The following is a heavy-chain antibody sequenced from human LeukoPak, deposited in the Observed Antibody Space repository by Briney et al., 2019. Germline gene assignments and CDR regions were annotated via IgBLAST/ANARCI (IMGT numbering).Heavy chain of an antibody. V-gene: IGHV1-8*01. J-gene: IGHJ5*02. CDR3: ARGPRGPRRNWFDP. CDR2: MNPNSGNT. D-gene: IGHD3-10*01. CDR1: GYTFTSYD. Sequence: GASVKVSCKASGYTFTSYDINWVRQATGQGLEWMGWMNPNSGNTGYAQKFQGRVTMTRDTSISTAYMELSSLRPEDTAVYYCARGPRGPRRNWFDPWGQGTLVTVSS.